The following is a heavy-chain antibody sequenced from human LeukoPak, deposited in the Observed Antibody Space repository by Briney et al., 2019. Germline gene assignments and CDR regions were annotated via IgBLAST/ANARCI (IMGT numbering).Heavy chain of an antibody. CDR1: GGSISSYY. D-gene: IGHD3-16*01. CDR3: ARETLAGGSPFDI. J-gene: IGHJ3*02. CDR2: IYYSGST. V-gene: IGHV4-59*01. Sequence: PSETLSLTCTVSGGSISSYYWSWIRQPPGKGLEGIGYIYYSGSTNYNPSLTSRGTISVDKSKNQFSLKLSSVTAADTAVYYCARETLAGGSPFDIWGQGTMVTVSS.